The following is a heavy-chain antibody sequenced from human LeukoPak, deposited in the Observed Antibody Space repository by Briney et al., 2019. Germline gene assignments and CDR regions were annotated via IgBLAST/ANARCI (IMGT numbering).Heavy chain of an antibody. CDR2: INNSGGT. CDR1: GGSFSDYY. J-gene: IGHJ6*02. V-gene: IGHV4-34*01. CDR3: AKDSKYQVLMNSYYGMDV. Sequence: PSETLSLTCAVYGGSFSDYYWSWIRQPPGKGLEWIGEINNSGGTNYNPSLKSRVTISVDTSKNQFSLRLRSVTAADTAVYYCAKDSKYQVLMNSYYGMDVWGQGTTATVSS. D-gene: IGHD2-2*01.